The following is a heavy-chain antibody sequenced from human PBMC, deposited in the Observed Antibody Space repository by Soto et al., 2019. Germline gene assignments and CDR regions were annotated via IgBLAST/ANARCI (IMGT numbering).Heavy chain of an antibody. Sequence: PGGSLRLSCAASGFTLRISAMSWVRQAPGKGLEWVSVVSATAGTTYYTDSVKGRFTISRDNSRNTVYLQMNSLRADDTAVYYCAKDRLAGGFDYWGQGTLVTVSS. J-gene: IGHJ4*02. V-gene: IGHV3-23*01. D-gene: IGHD3-16*01. CDR3: AKDRLAGGFDY. CDR1: GFTLRISA. CDR2: VSATAGTT.